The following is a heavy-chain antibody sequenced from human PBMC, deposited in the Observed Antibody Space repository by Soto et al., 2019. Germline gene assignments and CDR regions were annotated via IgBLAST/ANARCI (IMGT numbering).Heavy chain of an antibody. Sequence: QVQLVESGGGVVQPGRSLRLSCAASGFTFSSYGMHWVRQAPGKGLEWVAVISYDGSNKYYADSVKGRFTISRDNSKNTLYLQMNSLRAEDTAVYYCAKDLVGATAFDPWGQGPLVTVSS. J-gene: IGHJ5*02. CDR3: AKDLVGATAFDP. D-gene: IGHD1-26*01. CDR2: ISYDGSNK. V-gene: IGHV3-30*18. CDR1: GFTFSSYG.